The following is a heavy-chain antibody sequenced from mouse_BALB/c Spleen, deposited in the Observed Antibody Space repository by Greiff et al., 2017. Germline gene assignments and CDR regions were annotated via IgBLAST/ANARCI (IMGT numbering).Heavy chain of an antibody. CDR1: GYSITSDYA. J-gene: IGHJ2*01. CDR2: ISYSGST. CDR3: ARSGGYYFDY. Sequence: DVKLVESGPGLVKPSQSLSLTCTVTGYSITSDYAWNWIRQFPGNKLEWMGYISYSGSTSYNPSLKSRISITRDTSKNQFFLQLNSVTTEDTATYYCARSGGYYFDYWGQGTTLTVSS. D-gene: IGHD3-1*01. V-gene: IGHV3-2*02.